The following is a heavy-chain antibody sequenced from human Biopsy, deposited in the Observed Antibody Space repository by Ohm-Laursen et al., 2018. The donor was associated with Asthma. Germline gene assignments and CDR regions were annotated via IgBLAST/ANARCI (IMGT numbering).Heavy chain of an antibody. D-gene: IGHD2-2*01. CDR3: ATLRVYCRGANCFFFNY. CDR2: IYYSGST. J-gene: IGHJ4*02. V-gene: IGHV4-31*03. Sequence: TLSLTCTVSYGSITSGGYYWTWIRQHPGKGLEWIGFIYYSGSTYYNPSLKSRVSISIDTPKNQFSLKLSSVTAADTAVYYCATLRVYCRGANCFFFNYWGQGTLVTVSS. CDR1: YGSITSGGYY.